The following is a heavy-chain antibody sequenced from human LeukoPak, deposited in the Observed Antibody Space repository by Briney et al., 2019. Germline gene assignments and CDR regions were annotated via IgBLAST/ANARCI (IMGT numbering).Heavy chain of an antibody. Sequence: ASVKVSCKASGYTFTTYDINWVRQAPGQGLEWMGWISTYNANTNYAQKLQGRVTMTTDTSTGTVHMELRSLRSDDTAVYYCARTYGGDSELDYWGQGTLVTVSS. V-gene: IGHV1-18*01. CDR3: ARTYGGDSELDY. CDR1: GYTFTTYD. J-gene: IGHJ4*02. CDR2: ISTYNANT. D-gene: IGHD4-23*01.